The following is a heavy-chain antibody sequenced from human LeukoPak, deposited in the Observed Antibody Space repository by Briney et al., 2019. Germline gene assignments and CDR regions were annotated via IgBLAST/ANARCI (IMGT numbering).Heavy chain of an antibody. Sequence: PGGSLRLSCAASGFTFSSYSMNWVRQAPGKGLEWVSSISSSSSYIYYADSVKGRLTISGDNAKNSLYLQMNSLRAEDTAVYYCARVTLRMPNAFDIWGQGTMVTVSS. CDR3: ARVTLRMPNAFDI. D-gene: IGHD2-2*01. CDR2: ISSSSSYI. CDR1: GFTFSSYS. V-gene: IGHV3-21*01. J-gene: IGHJ3*02.